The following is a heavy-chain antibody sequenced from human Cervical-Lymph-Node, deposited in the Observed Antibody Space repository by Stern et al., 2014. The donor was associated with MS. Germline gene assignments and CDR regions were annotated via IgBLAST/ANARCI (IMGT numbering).Heavy chain of an antibody. CDR3: AKESGYQLLLRFAY. J-gene: IGHJ4*02. CDR1: GFTFSSYG. V-gene: IGHV3-30*18. D-gene: IGHD2-2*01. CDR2: ISYDGSNK. Sequence: VHLVESGGGVVQPGRSLRLSCAASGFTFSSYGMHWVRQAPGKGREWVAVISYDGSNKYYADSVKGRFTISRDNSKNTLYLQMNSLRAEDTAVYYCAKESGYQLLLRFAYWGQGTLVTVSS.